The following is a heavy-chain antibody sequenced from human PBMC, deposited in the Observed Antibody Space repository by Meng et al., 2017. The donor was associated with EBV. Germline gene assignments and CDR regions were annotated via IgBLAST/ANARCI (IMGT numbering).Heavy chain of an antibody. V-gene: IGHV1-69*06. CDR2: IIPIFGTA. J-gene: IGHJ4*02. Sequence: QLQPVECWAEGKKAWSPMKVSCKASGGPFSIYAFSWVRQAPGQGLELIGGIIPIFGTANYAQKFQGRVTITADKSTSTAYMELSSLRSEDTAVYYCARVATYDYIWGSYRYNYFDYWGQGTLVTVSS. CDR3: ARVATYDYIWGSYRYNYFDY. D-gene: IGHD3-16*02. CDR1: GGPFSIYA.